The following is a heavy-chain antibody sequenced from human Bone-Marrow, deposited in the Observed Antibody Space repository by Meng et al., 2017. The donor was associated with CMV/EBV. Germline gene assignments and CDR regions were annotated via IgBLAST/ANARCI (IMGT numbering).Heavy chain of an antibody. V-gene: IGHV3-23*01. D-gene: IGHD6-6*01. CDR1: GFTFSSYA. CDR2: ISGSGGST. Sequence: GGSLRLSCAASGFTFSSYAMSWVRQAPGKGLEWDSTISGSGGSTYYADSVKGRFTISRDNSKNTLYLQMNSLRAEDTAVYYCARGDSSSSGGYYYGMDVWGQGTTVTVSS. J-gene: IGHJ6*02. CDR3: ARGDSSSSGGYYYGMDV.